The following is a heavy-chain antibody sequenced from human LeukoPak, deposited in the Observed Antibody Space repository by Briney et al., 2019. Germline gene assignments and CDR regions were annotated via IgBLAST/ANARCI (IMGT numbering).Heavy chain of an antibody. V-gene: IGHV4-59*08. D-gene: IGHD5-18*01. CDR3: ARVSGSVDTAFYFDY. CDR2: VYYSGIT. CDR1: GGSISSYY. Sequence: SETLSLTCTVSGGSISSYYWSWIRQPAGKGLEWIGSVYYSGITYYNPSLKSRVSISVDTSKNQFSLKLNSVTAADTAVYYCARVSGSVDTAFYFDYWGQGTLVTVSS. J-gene: IGHJ4*02.